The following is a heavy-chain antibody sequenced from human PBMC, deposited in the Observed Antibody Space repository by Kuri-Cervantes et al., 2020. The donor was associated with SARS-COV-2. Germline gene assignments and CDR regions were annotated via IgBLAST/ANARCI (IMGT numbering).Heavy chain of an antibody. Sequence: SESLSLTCTVSGGSISSGGYYWSWIRQHPGKGLEWIGYIYYSGSTYYNPSLKSRVTISVDTSKNQFSLKLSSVTAADTAVYYCARHGSRDYIWGSYWGPFDYWGQGTLVTVSS. D-gene: IGHD3-16*01. V-gene: IGHV4-39*01. CDR1: GGSISSGGYY. J-gene: IGHJ4*02. CDR2: IYYSGST. CDR3: ARHGSRDYIWGSYWGPFDY.